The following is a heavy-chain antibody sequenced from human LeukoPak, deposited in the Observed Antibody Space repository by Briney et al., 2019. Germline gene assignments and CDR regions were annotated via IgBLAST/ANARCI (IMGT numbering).Heavy chain of an antibody. D-gene: IGHD1-20*01. Sequence: TGGSLRLSCAASGFAFSRYSMSWVRQAPGKGLEWVSSISSSSNYIYYADSVKGRFTISRDNAKNSLYLQMNSLRAEDTAVYYCARELTSSGSFDYWGQGTLVTVSS. CDR1: GFAFSRYS. CDR3: ARELTSSGSFDY. V-gene: IGHV3-21*01. CDR2: ISSSSNYI. J-gene: IGHJ4*02.